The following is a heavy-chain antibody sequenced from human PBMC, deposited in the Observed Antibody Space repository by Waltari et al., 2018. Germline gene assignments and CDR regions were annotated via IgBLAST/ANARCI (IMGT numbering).Heavy chain of an antibody. V-gene: IGHV3-23*04. CDR2: ISGSGGST. D-gene: IGHD5-18*01. J-gene: IGHJ4*02. CDR1: GFTFRRYA. Sequence: EVQLVESGGGLVQPGGSLRLSCAASGFTFRRYAMSWVRQVPGKGVEWVSAISGSGGSTYYADAVKGRFTISRDNSKNTLYLQMNSLRAEDTAVYYCAKDKDTAMPLGFDYWGQGTLVTVSS. CDR3: AKDKDTAMPLGFDY.